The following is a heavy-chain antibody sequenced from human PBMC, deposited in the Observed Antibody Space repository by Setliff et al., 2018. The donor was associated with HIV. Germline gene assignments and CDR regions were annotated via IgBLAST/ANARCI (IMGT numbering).Heavy chain of an antibody. V-gene: IGHV1-69-2*01. CDR1: GYTFSDYF. CDR3: ARGITMIGNAFDI. CDR2: VDPEDGKT. J-gene: IGHJ3*02. Sequence: GASVKVSCKASGYTFSDYFLHWVQQAPGKGLEWMGRVDPEDGKTIYAEKFQGRVTMTRNTSISTAYMELSSLRSEDAAVYYCARGITMIGNAFDIWGQGTMVTVSS. D-gene: IGHD3-22*01.